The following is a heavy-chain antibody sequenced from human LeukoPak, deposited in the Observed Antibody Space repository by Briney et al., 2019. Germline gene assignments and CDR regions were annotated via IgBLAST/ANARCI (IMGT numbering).Heavy chain of an antibody. V-gene: IGHV1-2*02. J-gene: IGHJ4*02. CDR3: ARFYYDILTGYYYFDY. CDR2: INPNSGGT. CDR1: GYTFTGYY. D-gene: IGHD3-9*01. Sequence: ASVKVSCKASGYTFTGYYMHWVRQAPGQGLEWMGWINPNSGGTNYAQKFPGRVTTTRDTSISTAYMELSRLRSDDTAVYYCARFYYDILTGYYYFDYWGQGTLVTVSS.